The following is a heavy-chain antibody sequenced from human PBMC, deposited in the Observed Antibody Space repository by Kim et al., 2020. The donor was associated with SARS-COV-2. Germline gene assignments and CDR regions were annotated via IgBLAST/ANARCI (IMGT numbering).Heavy chain of an antibody. J-gene: IGHJ6*02. D-gene: IGHD3-10*01. V-gene: IGHV3-7*03. Sequence: GGSLRLSCAASGFTFSSYWMSWVRQAPGKGLEWVANIKQDGSEKYYMDSVKGRFTISRDNAKNSLYLQMNSLRAEDTAVYYWAREGPQLLWFGELPQGYYYGMDVWGQGTTVTVSS. CDR2: IKQDGSEK. CDR3: AREGPQLLWFGELPQGYYYGMDV. CDR1: GFTFSSYW.